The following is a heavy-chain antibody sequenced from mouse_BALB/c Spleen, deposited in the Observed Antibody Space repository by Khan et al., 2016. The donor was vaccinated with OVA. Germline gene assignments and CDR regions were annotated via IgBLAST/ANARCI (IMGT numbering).Heavy chain of an antibody. CDR3: ARCKSDAFNY. CDR2: ISYSGST. Sequence: EVQLVESGPGLVKPSQSLSLTCTVTGYSITSDYAWNWIRQFPGNKLEWMGYISYSGSTSYNPSLKSRISITRDTSKNQFFLQLNSVTTEDTATXVCARCKSDAFNYWGQGTTLTVSS. J-gene: IGHJ2*01. V-gene: IGHV3-2*02. CDR1: GYSITSDYA.